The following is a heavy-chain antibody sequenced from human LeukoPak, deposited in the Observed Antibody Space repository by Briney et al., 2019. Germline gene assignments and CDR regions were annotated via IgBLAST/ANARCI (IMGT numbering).Heavy chain of an antibody. V-gene: IGHV1-2*02. CDR2: INPNSGGT. Sequence: ASVKVSCKASGYTFTGYYMHWVRQAPGQGLEWMGWINPNSGGTNYAQKFQGRVTMTRDTSISTAYMELSRLRSDDTAVYYCARVTYYDFWSSSPAFDYWGQGTLVTVSS. CDR1: GYTFTGYY. J-gene: IGHJ4*02. D-gene: IGHD3-3*01. CDR3: ARVTYYDFWSSSPAFDY.